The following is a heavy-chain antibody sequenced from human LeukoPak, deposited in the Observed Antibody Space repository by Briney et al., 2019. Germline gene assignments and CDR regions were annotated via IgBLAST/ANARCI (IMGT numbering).Heavy chain of an antibody. CDR1: GGSISSYY. CDR3: TRYTMTMVRLDYYYYMDV. CDR2: IYSRGSS. D-gene: IGHD4/OR15-4a*01. J-gene: IGHJ6*03. Sequence: SETLSLTCSVSGGSISSYYWGWIRRPPGKGLEWVGYIYSRGSSNYNPSLKSRLTISVDTSKNQSSLKLSSVTAADTAVYYCTRYTMTMVRLDYYYYMDVWGKGTTVTVSS. V-gene: IGHV4-4*09.